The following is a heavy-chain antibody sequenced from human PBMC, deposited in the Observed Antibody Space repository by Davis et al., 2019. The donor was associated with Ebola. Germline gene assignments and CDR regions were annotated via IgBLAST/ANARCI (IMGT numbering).Heavy chain of an antibody. CDR3: GRGQRRMPTPVYGVDV. CDR2: IYYSGST. D-gene: IGHD2-2*01. CDR1: GGSISSRSYY. Sequence: PSETLSLTCTVSGGSISSRSYYWGWNRQPPGKGLEWIGSIYYSGSTYYNPSLKSRVTISVDTSKNQFSLKMSSVTAADTAVYYCGRGQRRMPTPVYGVDVWGQGATVIVSS. J-gene: IGHJ6*02. V-gene: IGHV4-39*01.